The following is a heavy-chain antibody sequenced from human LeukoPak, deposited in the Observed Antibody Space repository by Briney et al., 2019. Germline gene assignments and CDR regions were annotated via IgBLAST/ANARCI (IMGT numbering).Heavy chain of an antibody. CDR1: GYTFTSYG. V-gene: IGHV1-18*01. J-gene: IGHJ5*02. D-gene: IGHD6-19*01. CDR2: ISAYNGNT. Sequence: ASVKVSCKASGYTFTSYGISWVRQAPGQGLEWMGWISAYNGNTNYAQKLQGRVTMTTDTSTSTAYMELRSLRSDDTAVYYCARDRVAVAGTGGGSPWFDPWGRGTLVTVSS. CDR3: ARDRVAVAGTGGGSPWFDP.